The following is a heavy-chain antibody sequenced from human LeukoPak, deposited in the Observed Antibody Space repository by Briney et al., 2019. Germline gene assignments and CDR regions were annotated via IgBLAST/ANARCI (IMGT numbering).Heavy chain of an antibody. CDR1: GFTFSSYG. J-gene: IGHJ4*02. CDR2: ISGSGGGT. V-gene: IGHV3-23*01. Sequence: GGTLRLSCAASGFTFSSYGMSWVRQAPGKGLEWVSAISGSGGGTYYADSVKGRFIISRDNSKNTLYLQMNSLRAEDTAVYYCAKDITAMGDYWGQGTLVTVSS. CDR3: AKDITAMGDY. D-gene: IGHD5-18*01.